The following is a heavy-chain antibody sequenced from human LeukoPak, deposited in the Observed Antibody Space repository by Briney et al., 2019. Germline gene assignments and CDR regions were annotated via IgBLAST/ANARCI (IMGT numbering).Heavy chain of an antibody. CDR2: INPSGGST. D-gene: IGHD3-22*01. CDR1: GYTFTDYY. J-gene: IGHJ6*03. CDR3: ARGRDYDSSGYSYYYYYYYMDV. Sequence: ASVKVSCKASGYTFTDYYMHWVRQAPGQGLEWMGIINPSGGSTSYAQKFQGRVTMTRDTSTSTVYMELSSLRSEDTAVYYCARGRDYDSSGYSYYYYYYYMDVWGKGTTVTISS. V-gene: IGHV1-46*01.